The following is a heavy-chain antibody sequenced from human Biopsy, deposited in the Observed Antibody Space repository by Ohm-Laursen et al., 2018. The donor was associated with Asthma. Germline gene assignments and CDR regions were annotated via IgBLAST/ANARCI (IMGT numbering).Heavy chain of an antibody. J-gene: IGHJ4*02. CDR3: ARILRRSGSYFVDY. CDR1: GDSITSGGCC. Sequence: SQTLSLTCTVSGDSITSGGCCWNWIRQHPGKGLEWIGYIHHSGTSYFNPSLKSRVSFSRDTSKNQFSLRLSSVTAADTAMCYCARILRRSGSYFVDYWGQGTLVTVSS. CDR2: IHHSGTS. V-gene: IGHV4-31*03. D-gene: IGHD3-22*01.